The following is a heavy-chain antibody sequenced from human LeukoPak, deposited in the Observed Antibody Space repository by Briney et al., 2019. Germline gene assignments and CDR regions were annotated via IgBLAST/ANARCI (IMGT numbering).Heavy chain of an antibody. D-gene: IGHD3-3*01. J-gene: IGHJ4*02. CDR1: GGSISSYY. Sequence: SETLSLTCTVSGGSISSYYWSWIRQPAGKGLEWIGRIYTSGSTNYNPSLKSRVTMSVDTSKNQFSLKLSSVTAADTAVYYCAREYYDFSSGYFYFDYWGQGTLVTVSS. V-gene: IGHV4-4*07. CDR3: AREYYDFSSGYFYFDY. CDR2: IYTSGST.